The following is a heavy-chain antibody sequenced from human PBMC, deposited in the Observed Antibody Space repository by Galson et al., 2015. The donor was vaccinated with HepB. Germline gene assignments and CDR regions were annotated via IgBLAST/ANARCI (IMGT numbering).Heavy chain of an antibody. J-gene: IGHJ4*02. CDR3: AGADYYDDDVYYFDY. CDR2: IYYSGTT. V-gene: IGHV4-59*01. D-gene: IGHD3-22*01. Sequence: SETLSLTCTVSGGSISSYYWSWIRQSPGKGLKWIGYIYYSGTTNYNPSLKSRVTISIDTSKTYFSLKLRSVTAADTAVYYCAGADYYDDDVYYFDYWGQGSLVTVSS. CDR1: GGSISSYY.